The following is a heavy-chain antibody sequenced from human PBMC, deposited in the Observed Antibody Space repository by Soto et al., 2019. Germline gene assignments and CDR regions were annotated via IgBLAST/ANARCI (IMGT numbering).Heavy chain of an antibody. Sequence: QVQLVQSGAEVKKPGPSVKFSGKAPGGTFSTYAITWVRQAPGQGLEWMGGIIPIFGTAKYAQKFQGRVTITADESTSTAYMELSSLRSEDTAVYYCARDSCGVIISGGMDAFDIWGQGTMVTVSS. J-gene: IGHJ3*02. D-gene: IGHD3-3*01. V-gene: IGHV1-69*01. CDR1: GGTFSTYA. CDR2: IIPIFGTA. CDR3: ARDSCGVIISGGMDAFDI.